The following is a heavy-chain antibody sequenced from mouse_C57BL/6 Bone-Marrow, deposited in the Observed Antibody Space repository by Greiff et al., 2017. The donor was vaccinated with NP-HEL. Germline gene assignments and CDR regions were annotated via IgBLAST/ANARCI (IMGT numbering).Heavy chain of an antibody. CDR3: TLYGYFDV. J-gene: IGHJ1*03. V-gene: IGHV14-4*01. Sequence: EVHLVESGAELVRPGASVKLSCTASGFNIKDDYMHWVKQRPEQGLEWIGWIDPENGDTEYASKFQGKATITADTSSNTAYLQLSSLTSEDTAVYYCTLYGYFDVWGTGTTVTVSS. CDR2: IDPENGDT. CDR1: GFNIKDDY.